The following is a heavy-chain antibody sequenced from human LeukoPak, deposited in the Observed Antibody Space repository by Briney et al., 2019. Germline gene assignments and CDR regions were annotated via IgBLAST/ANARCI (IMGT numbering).Heavy chain of an antibody. D-gene: IGHD6-19*01. V-gene: IGHV4-34*01. CDR2: INHSGST. Sequence: SETLSLTCAVYGGSFSGYYWSWIRQPPGKGLEWIGEINHSGSTNYNPSLKSRVTISVDTSKNQFSLKLSSVTAADTAVYYCARRRGVAGWGYWGQGTLVTVSS. CDR1: GGSFSGYY. J-gene: IGHJ4*02. CDR3: ARRRGVAGWGY.